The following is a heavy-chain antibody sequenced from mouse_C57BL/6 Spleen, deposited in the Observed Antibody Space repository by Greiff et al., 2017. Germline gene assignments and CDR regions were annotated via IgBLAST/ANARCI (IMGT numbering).Heavy chain of an antibody. J-gene: IGHJ3*01. CDR3: ARHEGGQLRLGFAY. CDR1: GFSLTSYG. Sequence: QVQLQQSGPGLVAPSQSLSITCTVSGFSLTSYGVHWVRQPPGKGLEWLVVIWSDGSTTYNSALKSRLSISQDNSKSQVFLKMNSLQTDDTAMYYCARHEGGQLRLGFAYWGQGTLVTVSA. D-gene: IGHD3-2*02. CDR2: IWSDGST. V-gene: IGHV2-6-1*01.